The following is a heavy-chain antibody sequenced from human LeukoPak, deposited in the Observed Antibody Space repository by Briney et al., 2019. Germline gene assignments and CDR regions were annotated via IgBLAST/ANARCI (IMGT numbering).Heavy chain of an antibody. CDR2: ISYSGST. V-gene: IGHV4-59*08. Sequence: SETLSLTCTVSGGSISTYYWTWIRQPPGKGLEWIGYISYSGSTNYNPSLKSRVTISADTSKNQFSLKLSSVTAADTAVYYCARQADDSSSSLVYFDYWGQGALVTVSS. D-gene: IGHD6-6*01. CDR3: ARQADDSSSSLVYFDY. CDR1: GGSISTYY. J-gene: IGHJ4*02.